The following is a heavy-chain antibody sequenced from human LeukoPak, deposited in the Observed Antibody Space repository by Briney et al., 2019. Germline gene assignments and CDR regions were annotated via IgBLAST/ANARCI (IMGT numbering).Heavy chain of an antibody. Sequence: ASVKVSCKASGGTFSSYAISWVRQAPGQGLEWMGGIIPIFGTANYAQKFQGRVTITADKSTSTAYMELSSLRSEDTAVYYCARGGYSSGWSAYYYYYMDVWGKGTTVTVSS. CDR2: IIPIFGTA. D-gene: IGHD6-19*01. V-gene: IGHV1-69*06. CDR3: ARGGYSSGWSAYYYYYMDV. J-gene: IGHJ6*03. CDR1: GGTFSSYA.